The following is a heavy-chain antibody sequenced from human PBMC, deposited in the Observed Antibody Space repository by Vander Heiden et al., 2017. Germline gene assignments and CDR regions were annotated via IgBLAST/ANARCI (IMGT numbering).Heavy chain of an antibody. D-gene: IGHD2-2*01. Sequence: QVQLVQSGAEVKKPEASVKVSCKASGYPFTGYYMHWVRQAPGQGLEWMGWINPNSGGTNYAQKFQGRVTMTRDTSISTAYMELSRLRSDDTAVYYCARSKRDIVVVPAAIWFDPWGQGTLVTVSS. CDR1: GYPFTGYY. CDR2: INPNSGGT. V-gene: IGHV1-2*02. J-gene: IGHJ5*02. CDR3: ARSKRDIVVVPAAIWFDP.